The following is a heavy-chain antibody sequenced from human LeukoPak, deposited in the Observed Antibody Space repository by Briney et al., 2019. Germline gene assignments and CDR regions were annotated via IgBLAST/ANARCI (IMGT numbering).Heavy chain of an antibody. CDR1: GYTFTSYY. V-gene: IGHV1-46*01. CDR2: INPSGGST. CDR3: ARADGSGWYPLISDY. D-gene: IGHD6-19*01. J-gene: IGHJ4*02. Sequence: ASVKVSCKASGYTFTSYYMHWVRQAPGQGLEWMGIINPSGGSTSYAQKFQGRVTMTRDMSTSTVYMELSSLRSEDTAVYYCARADGSGWYPLISDYWGQGTLVTVSS.